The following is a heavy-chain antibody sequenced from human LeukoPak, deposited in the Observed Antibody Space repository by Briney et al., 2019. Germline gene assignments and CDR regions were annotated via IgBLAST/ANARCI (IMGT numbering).Heavy chain of an antibody. D-gene: IGHD3-22*01. CDR3: ARDSSGYYYWFDY. Sequence: SETLSLTCAVYGGSFSGYYWSWIRQPPGKGLEWIGEINHSGSTNYNPSLKSRVTISVDTSKNQFSLKLSSVTAADTAVYYCARDSSGYYYWFDYWGQGTLVTVSS. J-gene: IGHJ4*02. V-gene: IGHV4-34*01. CDR1: GGSFSGYY. CDR2: INHSGST.